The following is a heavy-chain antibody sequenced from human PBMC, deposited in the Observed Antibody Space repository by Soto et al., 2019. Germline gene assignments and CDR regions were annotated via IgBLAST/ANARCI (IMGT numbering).Heavy chain of an antibody. CDR1: GDSITSSNYY. CDR3: ARHAVRGVIITGDWFDP. V-gene: IGHV4-39*01. D-gene: IGHD3-10*01. Sequence: PSETLSLTCTVSGDSITSSNYYWAWIRQSPGEGLEWIGSIFHSGRTDYKPSLNSRLTISIDTSENQFSLRLNSVTAADTAVYYCARHAVRGVIITGDWFDPWGQGTLVTVSS. CDR2: IFHSGRT. J-gene: IGHJ5*02.